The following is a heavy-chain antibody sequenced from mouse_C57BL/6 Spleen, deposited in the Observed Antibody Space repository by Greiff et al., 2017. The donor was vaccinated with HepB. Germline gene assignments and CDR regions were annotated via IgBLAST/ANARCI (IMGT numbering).Heavy chain of an antibody. CDR3: ARRAWDYFDY. CDR1: GYAFSSSW. D-gene: IGHD3-3*01. J-gene: IGHJ2*01. CDR2: IYPGDGDT. Sequence: QVQLQQSGPELVKPGASVKISCKASGYAFSSSWMNWVKQRPGKGLEWIGRIYPGDGDTNYNGKFKGKATLTADKSSSTAYMQLSSLTSEDSAVYFCARRAWDYFDYWGQGTTLTVSS. V-gene: IGHV1-82*01.